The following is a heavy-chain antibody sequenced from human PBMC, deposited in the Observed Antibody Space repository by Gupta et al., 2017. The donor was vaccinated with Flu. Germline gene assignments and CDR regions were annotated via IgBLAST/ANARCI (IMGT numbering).Heavy chain of an antibody. V-gene: IGHV3-7*01. CDR2: IKQDGSEK. CDR1: GFTFGPYW. CDR3: ARWGSGWRLFDY. D-gene: IGHD6-19*01. Sequence: EVQLVESGGGLVHPGGSLTFSCEASGFTFGPYWMSWVRQAPGKGLEWVANIKQDGSEKYYVDSVKGRFIISRDNAKNSFYLQMNSLRAEDTAVYYCARWGSGWRLFDYWGQGTLVTVSS. J-gene: IGHJ4*02.